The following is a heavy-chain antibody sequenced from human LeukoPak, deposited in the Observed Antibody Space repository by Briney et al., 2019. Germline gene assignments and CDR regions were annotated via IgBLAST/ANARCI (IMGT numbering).Heavy chain of an antibody. CDR3: AREGPSGSYFRSYDYYYMDV. CDR2: ISSSSSTI. J-gene: IGHJ6*03. D-gene: IGHD1-26*01. Sequence: VQPGGSLRLPCAASGFTFSSYSMNWVRQAPGKGLEWVSYISSSSSTIYYADSVKGRFTISRDNAKNSLYLQMNSLRAEDTAVYYCAREGPSGSYFRSYDYYYMDVWGKGTTVTVSS. CDR1: GFTFSSYS. V-gene: IGHV3-48*04.